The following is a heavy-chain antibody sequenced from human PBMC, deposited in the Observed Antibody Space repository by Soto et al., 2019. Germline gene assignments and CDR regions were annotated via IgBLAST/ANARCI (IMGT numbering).Heavy chain of an antibody. Sequence: SSVKVSCKAFGYAFTGDYMHWLRKTPEQGLEWMGIINPSGGSTSYAQKFQGRVTMTRDTSTSTVYMELSSLRSEDTAVYYCARDVTMIVVLSHDSTWLDTWGQGTLVNVSS. J-gene: IGHJ5*02. V-gene: IGHV1-46*01. D-gene: IGHD3-22*01. CDR2: INPSGGST. CDR3: ARDVTMIVVLSHDSTWLDT. CDR1: GYAFTGDY.